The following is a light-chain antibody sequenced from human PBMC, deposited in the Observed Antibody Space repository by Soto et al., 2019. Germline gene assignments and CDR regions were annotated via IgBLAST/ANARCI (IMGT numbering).Light chain of an antibody. Sequence: IQMTQSPSSLSASVGDRVTITCRESQRITTYLNWYQQKPGKAPKLLISTSGTLQRGVPSRFSGSGSVTDFTLTITALRPEDFATYFCQQSYSTPYTFGQGTKLEI. CDR2: TSG. J-gene: IGKJ2*01. CDR1: QRITTY. CDR3: QQSYSTPYT. V-gene: IGKV1-39*01.